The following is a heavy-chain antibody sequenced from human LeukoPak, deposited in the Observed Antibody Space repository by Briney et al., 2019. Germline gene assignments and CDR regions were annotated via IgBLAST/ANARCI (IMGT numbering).Heavy chain of an antibody. V-gene: IGHV3-21*01. CDR1: GFAFSTYS. Sequence: GGSLRLSCAAPGFAFSTYSMNWVRQAPGKGLEWVSSVSRSSRFIFYADLVQGRFTISRDDAKDSLFLQMNSLRAEDTAVYYCARVSDAFDYSFDSWGQGTLVTVSS. CDR3: ARVSDAFDYSFDS. D-gene: IGHD5-12*01. J-gene: IGHJ4*02. CDR2: VSRSSRFI.